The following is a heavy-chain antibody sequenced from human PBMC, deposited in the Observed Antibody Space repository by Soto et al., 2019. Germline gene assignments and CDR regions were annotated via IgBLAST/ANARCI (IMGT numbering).Heavy chain of an antibody. CDR1: GGTFSSYA. J-gene: IGHJ6*02. V-gene: IGHV1-69*01. Sequence: QVQLVQSGAEVKKPGSSVKVSCKASGGTFSSYAISWVRQAPGQGLEWMGGIIPIFGTANYAQKFQGRVTITADESTSTAYMELSSLRSEDTVVYYCATRYSSSSRTFSLDYGMDVWGQGTTVTVCS. CDR3: ATRYSSSSRTFSLDYGMDV. CDR2: IIPIFGTA. D-gene: IGHD6-6*01.